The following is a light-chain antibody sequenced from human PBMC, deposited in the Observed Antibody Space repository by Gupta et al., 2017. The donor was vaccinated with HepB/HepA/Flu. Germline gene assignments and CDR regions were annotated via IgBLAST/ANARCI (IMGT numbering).Light chain of an antibody. CDR3: QQYGSSPLA. J-gene: IGKJ1*01. V-gene: IGKV3-20*01. CDR2: GAS. CDR1: QSVSSSY. Sequence: EIVLTHSPGTLSLSPAERATLSCRASQSVSSSYLAWYQQKPGQAPRLLIYGASSRATGIPDRFSGSGSGTDFTLTISRLEPEDFAVYYCQQYGSSPLAFGQGTKVEIK.